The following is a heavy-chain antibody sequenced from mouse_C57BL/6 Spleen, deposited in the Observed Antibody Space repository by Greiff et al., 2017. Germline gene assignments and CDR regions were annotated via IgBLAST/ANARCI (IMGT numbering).Heavy chain of an antibody. CDR2: ISSGGST. CDR1: GFTFSSYA. D-gene: IGHD1-1*02. V-gene: IGHV5-6-5*01. J-gene: IGHJ4*01. CDR3: ARGRGGSYYYAMDY. Sequence: EVNVVESGGGLVKPGGSLKLSCAASGFTFSSYAMSWVRQTPEKRLEWVASISSGGSTYYPDSVKGRFTISRDNARNILYLQMSSLRSEDTAMYYCARGRGGSYYYAMDYWGQGTSVTVSS.